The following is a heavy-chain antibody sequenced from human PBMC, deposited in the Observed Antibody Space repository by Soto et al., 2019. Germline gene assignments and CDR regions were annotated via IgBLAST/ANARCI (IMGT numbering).Heavy chain of an antibody. J-gene: IGHJ6*02. D-gene: IGHD1-26*01. V-gene: IGHV5-10-1*01. Sequence: GESLKISCQGSGYSFTSYWISWVRQMPGKGLEWMGRIDPSDSYTNYSPSFQGHVTISADKSISTAYLQWSSLKASDTAMYYCASLVGANPYYYYGMDVCGQGTTVTVSS. CDR2: IDPSDSYT. CDR1: GYSFTSYW. CDR3: ASLVGANPYYYYGMDV.